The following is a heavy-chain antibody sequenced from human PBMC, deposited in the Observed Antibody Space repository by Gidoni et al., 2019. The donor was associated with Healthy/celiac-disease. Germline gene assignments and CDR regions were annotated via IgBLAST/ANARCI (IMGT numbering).Heavy chain of an antibody. CDR1: GGTFISSA. CDR2: IIPILGIA. V-gene: IGHV1-69*09. Sequence: QVQLVQPGAAVKKPGSSVKVSCKASGGTFISSAISWVRQAPGQGLEWLGRIIPILGIANYAQKVQGRVTITADKSTSTAYMELSSLRSEDTAVYYCAREASGYSYGWFPFDYWGQGTLVTVSS. CDR3: AREASGYSYGWFPFDY. D-gene: IGHD5-18*01. J-gene: IGHJ4*02.